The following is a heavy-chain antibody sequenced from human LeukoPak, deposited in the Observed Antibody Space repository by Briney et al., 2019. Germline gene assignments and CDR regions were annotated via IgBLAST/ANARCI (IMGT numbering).Heavy chain of an antibody. V-gene: IGHV3-48*03. D-gene: IGHD6-19*01. Sequence: GGSLRLSCAASGFTFSSYEMNWVRQAPGKGLEWVSYISSSGSTIYYADSVKGRFTISRDNAKNSLYLQMNSLRAEDTAVYYCARDLGPYSSGWYDAFDIWGQGTMVTVSS. CDR3: ARDLGPYSSGWYDAFDI. CDR2: ISSSGSTI. CDR1: GFTFSSYE. J-gene: IGHJ3*02.